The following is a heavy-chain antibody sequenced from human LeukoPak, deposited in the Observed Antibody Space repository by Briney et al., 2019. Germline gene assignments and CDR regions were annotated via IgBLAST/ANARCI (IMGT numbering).Heavy chain of an antibody. Sequence: GGSLRLSCAASGFTFSSYSMNWVRQAPGKGLEWVSYISSSSSTIYYADSVKGRFTISRDNAKNSLYLQMNSLRAEDTAVYYCARDESSGWYAPWGQGALVTVSS. J-gene: IGHJ5*02. CDR2: ISSSSSTI. CDR1: GFTFSSYS. V-gene: IGHV3-48*04. D-gene: IGHD6-19*01. CDR3: ARDESSGWYAP.